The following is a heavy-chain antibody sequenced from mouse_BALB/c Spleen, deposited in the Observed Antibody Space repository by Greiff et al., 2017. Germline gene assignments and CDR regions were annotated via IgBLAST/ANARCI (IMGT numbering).Heavy chain of an antibody. V-gene: IGHV5-17*02. CDR3: ARKGLGYYYAMDY. CDR1: GFTFSSFG. Sequence: EVHLVESGGGLVQPGGSRKLSCAASGFTFSSFGMHWVRQAPEKGLEWVAYISSGSSTIYYADTVKGRFTISRDNPKNTLFLQMTSLRSADTAMYYCARKGLGYYYAMDYWGQGTSVTVSS. J-gene: IGHJ4*01. CDR2: ISSGSSTI. D-gene: IGHD4-1*01.